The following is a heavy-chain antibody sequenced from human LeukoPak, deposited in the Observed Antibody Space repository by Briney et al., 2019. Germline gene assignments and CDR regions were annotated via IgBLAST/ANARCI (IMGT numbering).Heavy chain of an antibody. V-gene: IGHV3-23*01. Sequence: PGGSLRLSCAASGFTFSSYAMSWVRQAPGKGLEWVSAISGSGGSTYYADSVKGWFTISRDNSKNTLYLQMNSLRAEDTAVYYCASTLTFGGVIVTKYFDYWGQGTLVTVSS. CDR1: GFTFSSYA. CDR2: ISGSGGST. CDR3: ASTLTFGGVIVTKYFDY. D-gene: IGHD3-16*02. J-gene: IGHJ4*02.